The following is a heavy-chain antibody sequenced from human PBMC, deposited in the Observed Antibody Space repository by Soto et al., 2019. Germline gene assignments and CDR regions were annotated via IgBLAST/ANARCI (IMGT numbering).Heavy chain of an antibody. D-gene: IGHD3-10*01. V-gene: IGHV3-49*03. J-gene: IGHJ4*02. Sequence: PGGSLRLSCTASGFTFGDYAMSWFRQAPGKGLEWVGFIRSKAYGGTTEYAASVKGRFTFSRDDSKSIAYLQMNSLKTEDTAVYYCTREHLLLWFGESFDYWGQGTLVTSPQ. CDR1: GFTFGDYA. CDR2: IRSKAYGGTT. CDR3: TREHLLLWFGESFDY.